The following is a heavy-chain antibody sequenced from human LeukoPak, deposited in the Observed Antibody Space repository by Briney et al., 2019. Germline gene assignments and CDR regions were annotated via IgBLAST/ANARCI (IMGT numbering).Heavy chain of an antibody. D-gene: IGHD3-10*01. CDR1: GFTFSSYW. J-gene: IGHJ4*02. V-gene: IGHV3-74*01. CDR3: ARGMWIEWFGDPKGPFDY. CDR2: INSDGSST. Sequence: GGSLRLSCAASGFTFSSYWMHWVRHAPGKGLVWVSRINSDGSSTSYADSVKGRFTISRDNAKNTLYLQMNSLRAEDTAVYYCARGMWIEWFGDPKGPFDYWGQGTLVTVSS.